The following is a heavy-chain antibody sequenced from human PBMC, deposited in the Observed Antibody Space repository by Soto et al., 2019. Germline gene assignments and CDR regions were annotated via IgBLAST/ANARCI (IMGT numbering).Heavy chain of an antibody. V-gene: IGHV4-39*01. D-gene: IGHD4-17*01. J-gene: IGHJ4*02. CDR3: TRLGPRRFSVTTFAY. Sequence: SETLSLTCSVSSDNVSRDSYWGWIRQTPGKGLEWIGSIYSSGSTYYNPSLRGRLSLSMDASKNLFSLTVTSVTAADTAIYFCTRLGPRRFSVTTFAYWGQCLPVTVSA. CDR2: IYSSGST. CDR1: SDNVSRDSY.